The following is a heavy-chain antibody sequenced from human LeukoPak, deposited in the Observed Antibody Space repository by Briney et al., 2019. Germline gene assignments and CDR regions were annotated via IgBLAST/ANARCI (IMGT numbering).Heavy chain of an antibody. J-gene: IGHJ4*02. CDR2: ISSTSSYI. D-gene: IGHD2-15*01. CDR3: TRDLGHCTGGTCFPSGPADY. CDR1: GFTFSSFS. V-gene: IGHV3-21*01. Sequence: GGSLRLSCAASGFTFSSFSINWVRQAPGKGLEWVSFISSTSSYIYYADSVKGRFVISRDNAKNTLFLQMSSLRADDTGVYYCTRDLGHCTGGTCFPSGPADYWGQGTLVTVSS.